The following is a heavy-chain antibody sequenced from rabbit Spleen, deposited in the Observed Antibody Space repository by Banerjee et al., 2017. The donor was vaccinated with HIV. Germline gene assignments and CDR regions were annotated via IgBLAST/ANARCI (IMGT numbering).Heavy chain of an antibody. CDR3: ARDRGSGYPYDWLDL. CDR2: INIVTGKS. D-gene: IGHD1-1*01. J-gene: IGHJ5*01. Sequence: QEQLVESGGGLVKPGGTLTLTCTASGFSFSDRDVMCWVRQAPGKGLEWIACINIVTGKSVYASWAKGRFTMSRTSSTTVTLQMTSLTVADTATYFCARDRGSGYPYDWLDLWGPGTLVTVS. V-gene: IGHV1S45*01. CDR1: GFSFSDRDV.